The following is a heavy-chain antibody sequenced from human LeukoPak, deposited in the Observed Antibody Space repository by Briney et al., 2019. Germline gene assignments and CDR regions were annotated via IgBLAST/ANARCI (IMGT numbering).Heavy chain of an antibody. CDR1: GFTVSSNY. CDR3: ARSPLGLYDYYFDY. D-gene: IGHD3-3*01. CDR2: ISSGGST. V-gene: IGHV3-53*01. Sequence: GGSLRLSCAASGFTVSSNYMSWVRQAPGKGLEWVSVISSGGSTYYADSVKGRFTISRDNSKNTLYLQMNSLRAEDTAVYYCARSPLGLYDYYFDYWGQGTLVTVSS. J-gene: IGHJ4*02.